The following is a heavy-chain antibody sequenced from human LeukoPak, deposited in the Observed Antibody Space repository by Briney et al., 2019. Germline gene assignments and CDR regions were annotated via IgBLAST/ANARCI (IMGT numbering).Heavy chain of an antibody. V-gene: IGHV1-18*01. CDR1: GYTFSSYG. J-gene: IGHJ4*02. D-gene: IGHD6-19*01. CDR2: ISGYNSKT. CDR3: ARSAVTGTSPFDF. Sequence: ASVKVSCKASGYTFSSYGISWVRQAPGQGLELMGWISGYNSKTKYAQKFQGRVIMTTDTSTSTAYMELRSLRSDDTAVYYCARSAVTGTSPFDFWGQGTLVTVSS.